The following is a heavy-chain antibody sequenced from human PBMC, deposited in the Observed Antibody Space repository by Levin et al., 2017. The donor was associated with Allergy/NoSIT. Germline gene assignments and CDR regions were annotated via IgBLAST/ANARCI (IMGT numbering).Heavy chain of an antibody. CDR2: ISHSRRCI. J-gene: IGHJ4*02. V-gene: IGHV3-21*04. Sequence: GGSLRLSCAASGFDFSNYTMSWVRQTPRGGLEWVSSISHSRRCIYYAESVRGRFTISRDDAKNSLFLQMNSLRVEDTAVYYCARGAPYSPMDYWGQGTLVTVSS. CDR3: ARGAPYSPMDY. CDR1: GFDFSNYT. D-gene: IGHD5-12*01.